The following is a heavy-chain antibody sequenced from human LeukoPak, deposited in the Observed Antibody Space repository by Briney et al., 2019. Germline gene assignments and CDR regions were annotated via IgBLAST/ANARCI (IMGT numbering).Heavy chain of an antibody. J-gene: IGHJ6*02. Sequence: PGGSLRLSCAASEFTFSRYAMSWVRQAPGKGLEWVSGISGSGSSTYYADSVKGRFTISRDNFKNTLYLQMNSLRAEDTAVYYRAKARTSYYNGMDVWGQGTTVTVSS. CDR2: ISGSGSST. CDR1: EFTFSRYA. CDR3: AKARTSYYNGMDV. V-gene: IGHV3-23*01.